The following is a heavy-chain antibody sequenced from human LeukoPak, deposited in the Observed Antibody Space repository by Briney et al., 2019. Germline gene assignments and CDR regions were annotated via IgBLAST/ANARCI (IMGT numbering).Heavy chain of an antibody. CDR2: ISANSDYI. CDR3: ASDLPAATT. J-gene: IGHJ5*02. CDR1: GFTFSAYS. Sequence: PGGSLRLSCAASGFTFSAYSMSWVRQAPGKGLEWVLSISANSDYIFYPDSMKGRFTISRDNAQKSLYLQMDSLRAEDTAVYYCASDLPAATTWGQGTLVTVSS. V-gene: IGHV3-21*01. D-gene: IGHD2-2*01.